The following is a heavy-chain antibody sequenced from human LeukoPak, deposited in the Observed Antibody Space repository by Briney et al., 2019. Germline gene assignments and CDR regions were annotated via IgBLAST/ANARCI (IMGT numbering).Heavy chain of an antibody. J-gene: IGHJ3*02. D-gene: IGHD3-22*01. CDR3: ARDRGAYYYDSSGYYDDAFDI. V-gene: IGHV1-2*02. CDR2: INPNSGGT. Sequence: ASVKVSCKASGYTFTGYYMHWVRQAPGQGLEWMGWINPNSGGTNYAQKFQGRVTMTTDTSTSTAYMELRSLRSDDTAVYYCARDRGAYYYDSSGYYDDAFDIWGQGTMVTVSS. CDR1: GYTFTGYY.